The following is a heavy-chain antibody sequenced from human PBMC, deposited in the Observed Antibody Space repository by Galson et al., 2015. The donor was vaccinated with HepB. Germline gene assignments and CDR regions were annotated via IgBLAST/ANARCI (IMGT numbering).Heavy chain of an antibody. CDR2: ISRSTTYI. V-gene: IGHV3-21*01. D-gene: IGHD3-3*01. CDR1: GFTFSNYT. CDR3: ARDSRARDFWSGYDWFDP. J-gene: IGHJ5*02. Sequence: SGAEVKKPGESLRLSCAASGFTFSNYTMNWVRQAPGKGLEWVSSISRSTTYIYYADSVKGRFTISRDNAKKSLYLHMNSLRAEDTAVYYCARDSRARDFWSGYDWFDPWGQGTLVTVSS.